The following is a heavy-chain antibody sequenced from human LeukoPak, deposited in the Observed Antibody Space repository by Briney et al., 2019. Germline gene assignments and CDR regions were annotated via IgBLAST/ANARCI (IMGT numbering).Heavy chain of an antibody. CDR1: GYTFTSYY. Sequence: ASVKVSCKASGYTFTSYYMHWVRQAPGQGLEWMGIINPSGGSTSYAQKFQGRVTMTRDMSTSTVYMELSSLRSEDTAVYYCARGRYCSADICSGGDAFDIWGQGTMVSVSS. CDR2: INPSGGST. J-gene: IGHJ3*02. V-gene: IGHV1-46*01. D-gene: IGHD2-15*01. CDR3: ARGRYCSADICSGGDAFDI.